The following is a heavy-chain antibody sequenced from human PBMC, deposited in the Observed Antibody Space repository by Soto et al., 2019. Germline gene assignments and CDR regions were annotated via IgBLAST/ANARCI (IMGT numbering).Heavy chain of an antibody. J-gene: IGHJ6*03. Sequence: TSETLSLTCTVSGGSISSYYWSWIRQPPGKGLEWIGSIYYSGTTHYNPSLKSRVTIFVDLSTNQFSLKLSSVTAADTAVYYCARHRLISYYFYYMDVWGKGTTVTVSS. CDR2: IYYSGTT. CDR1: GGSISSYY. V-gene: IGHV4-39*01. D-gene: IGHD2-8*01. CDR3: ARHRLISYYFYYMDV.